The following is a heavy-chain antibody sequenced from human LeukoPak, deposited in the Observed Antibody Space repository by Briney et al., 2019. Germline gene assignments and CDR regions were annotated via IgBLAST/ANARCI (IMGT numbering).Heavy chain of an antibody. V-gene: IGHV3-21*01. CDR1: GFTFSSYS. J-gene: IGHJ4*02. D-gene: IGHD4-23*01. CDR2: ISSSSSYI. CDR3: ARDAFEYPGGFGY. Sequence: PGGSLRLSCAASGFTFSSYSMDWVRQAPGKGLEWVSSISSSSSYIYYADSVKGRFTISRDNAKNSLYLQMNSLRAEDTAVYYCARDAFEYPGGFGYWGQGTLVTVSS.